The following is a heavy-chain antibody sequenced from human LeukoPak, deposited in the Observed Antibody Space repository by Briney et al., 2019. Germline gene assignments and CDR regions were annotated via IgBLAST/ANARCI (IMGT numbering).Heavy chain of an antibody. CDR2: IYHSGST. V-gene: IGHV4-38-2*01. D-gene: IGHD5-24*01. CDR1: GYSISSGYY. CDR3: ARHMRMATTPFDY. Sequence: PSETLSLXCAVSGYSISSGYYWGWIRQPPGKGLEWIGSIYHSGSTYYNPSLKSRVTISVDTSKNQFSLKLSSVTAADTAVYYCARHMRMATTPFDYWGQGTLVTVSS. J-gene: IGHJ4*02.